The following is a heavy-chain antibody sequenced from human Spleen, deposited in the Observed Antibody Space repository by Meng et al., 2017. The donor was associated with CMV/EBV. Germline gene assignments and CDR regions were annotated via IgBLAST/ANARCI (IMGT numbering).Heavy chain of an antibody. CDR2: ISSSSSYI. D-gene: IGHD3-9*01. J-gene: IGHJ4*02. CDR3: ARGVPYYDILTGSIGGLDY. Sequence: GESLKISCAASGFTFSSYWMHWVRQAPGKGLEWVSSISSSSSYIYYADSVKGRFTISRDNAKNSLYLQMNSLRAEDTAVYYCARGVPYYDILTGSIGGLDYWGQGTLVTVS. CDR1: GFTFSSYW. V-gene: IGHV3-21*01.